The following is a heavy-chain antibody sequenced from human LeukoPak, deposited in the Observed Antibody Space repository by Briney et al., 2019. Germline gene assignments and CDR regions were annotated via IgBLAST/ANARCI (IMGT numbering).Heavy chain of an antibody. CDR1: GFTFSNYH. CDR3: ARDLADFDWYYGMDV. D-gene: IGHD3-9*01. J-gene: IGHJ6*02. V-gene: IGHV3-66*01. Sequence: QPGGSLRLSCAVSGFTFSNYHMNWVRQAPGKGLEWVSVIYSGGSTYYADSVKGRFTISRDNSKNTLYLQMNSLRAEDTAVYYCARDLADFDWYYGMDVWGQGTTVTVSS. CDR2: IYSGGST.